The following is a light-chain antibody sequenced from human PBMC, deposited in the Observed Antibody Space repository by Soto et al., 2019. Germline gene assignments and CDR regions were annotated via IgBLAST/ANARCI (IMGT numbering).Light chain of an antibody. CDR2: TAS. J-gene: IGKJ4*01. V-gene: IGKV3-20*01. CDR3: QQYATSPLT. CDR1: QSVKFNS. Sequence: EIVLTQSPGTLSLSPGERATLSCRASQSVKFNSLAWYQQKPGQAPILLIHTASGRATVVPERFSGSGSGDDFTLTINRLAHEYFAVYFCQQYATSPLTFGGGTRVDIK.